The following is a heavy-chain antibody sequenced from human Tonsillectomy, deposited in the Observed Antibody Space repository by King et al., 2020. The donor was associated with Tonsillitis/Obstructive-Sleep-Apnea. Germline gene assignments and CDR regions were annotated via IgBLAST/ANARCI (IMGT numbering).Heavy chain of an antibody. V-gene: IGHV4-34*01. J-gene: IGHJ5*02. CDR2: INHIGGT. D-gene: IGHD2-15*01. CDR1: GGSFSGYY. Sequence: VQLQQWGAGLLKPSETLSLTCAVYGGSFSGYYWNWIRQPPGKGLEWIGEINHIGGTNYNPSLKSRVAISVDTSKKQFSLKLSSVTAADTAVYYCARGRDIVVVVTNHWFDPWGQGTLVTVSS. CDR3: ARGRDIVVVVTNHWFDP.